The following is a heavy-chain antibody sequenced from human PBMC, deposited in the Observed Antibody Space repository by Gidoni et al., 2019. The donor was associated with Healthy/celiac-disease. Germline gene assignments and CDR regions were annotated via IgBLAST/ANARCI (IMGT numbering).Heavy chain of an antibody. CDR1: GFTFSSTS. D-gene: IGHD2-8*01. J-gene: IGHJ4*02. CDR2: ISSSSSYI. CDR3: ARGGDIVLMVYASTEFDY. V-gene: IGHV3-21*01. Sequence: EVQLVESGGGLVKPGGSLSLSCAASGFTFSSTSMNWDSQAPGKGLEWVSSISSSSSYIYYADSVKGRVTISRDHAKNSLYLQMNSLRAEDTAVYYCARGGDIVLMVYASTEFDYWGQGTLVTVSS.